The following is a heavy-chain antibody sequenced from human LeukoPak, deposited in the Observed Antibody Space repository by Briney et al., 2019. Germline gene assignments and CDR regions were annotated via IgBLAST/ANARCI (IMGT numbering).Heavy chain of an antibody. CDR2: ISSSGATK. J-gene: IGHJ4*02. CDR1: GFTFSSYE. CDR3: ARLVGGYFNNYFDY. V-gene: IGHV3-48*03. D-gene: IGHD3-22*01. Sequence: SGGSLRLSCAASGFTFSSYEMNWVRQAPGKGLEWVSYISSSGATKHYADSVKGRFTMSRDNAKNTLYLQMNSLRAEDTAVYYCARLVGGYFNNYFDYWGQGTLVTVSP.